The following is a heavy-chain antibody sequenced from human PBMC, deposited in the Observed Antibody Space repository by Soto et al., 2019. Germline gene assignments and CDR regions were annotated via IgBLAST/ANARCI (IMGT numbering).Heavy chain of an antibody. Sequence: SETLSLTCTVSGGSISSGGYYWSWIRQHPGKGLEWIGYIYYSGSTYYNPSLKSRVTIPVDTSKNQFSLKLSSVTAADTAVYYCARGRATVTHGGYYYYGMDVWGQGTTVTVSS. V-gene: IGHV4-31*03. J-gene: IGHJ6*02. CDR3: ARGRATVTHGGYYYYGMDV. CDR2: IYYSGST. D-gene: IGHD4-4*01. CDR1: GGSISSGGYY.